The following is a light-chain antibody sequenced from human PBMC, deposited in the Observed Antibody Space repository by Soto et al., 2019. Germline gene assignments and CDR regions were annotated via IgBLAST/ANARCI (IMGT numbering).Light chain of an antibody. J-gene: IGKJ1*01. Sequence: DIVMTQSPDSLAVSLGERATIYCKSSQSVLYRANNKDYLAWYQQKPGQPPKLLIYWASTRESGVPDRFSGSGSRTDFTLTISSLQAEDVAVYYCQQYYTTPRTFGQGTRVEI. CDR2: WAS. CDR1: QSVLYRANNKDY. CDR3: QQYYTTPRT. V-gene: IGKV4-1*01.